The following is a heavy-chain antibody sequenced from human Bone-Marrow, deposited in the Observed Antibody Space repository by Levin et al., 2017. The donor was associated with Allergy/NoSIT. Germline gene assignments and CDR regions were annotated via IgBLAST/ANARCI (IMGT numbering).Heavy chain of an antibody. D-gene: IGHD6-25*01. V-gene: IGHV3-48*02. CDR1: GFTFSSYS. CDR3: ARDPAAEYYFDS. Sequence: GGSLRLSCAASGFTFSSYSMTWVRQTPGKGLEWVSYISSSSGTIYYADSVKGRFTISRDNGKNSLYLHMNSLRDEDTALYYCARDPAAEYYFDSWGRGTLVTVSS. CDR2: ISSSSGTI. J-gene: IGHJ4*02.